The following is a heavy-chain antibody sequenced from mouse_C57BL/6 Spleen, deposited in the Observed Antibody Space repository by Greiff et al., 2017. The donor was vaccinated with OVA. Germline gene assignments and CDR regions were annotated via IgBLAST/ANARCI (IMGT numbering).Heavy chain of an antibody. J-gene: IGHJ3*01. D-gene: IGHD1-1*01. CDR2: ISSGGSYN. CDR1: GFTFSSYG. Sequence: VQLKESGGDLVKPGGSLKLSCAASGFTFSSYGMSWVRQTPDKRLEWFATISSGGSYNYYPDSVKGRFTISRDNAKNTLYLQMSSLKSEDTAMYYCARDPYYYGSSWFAYWGQGTLVTVSA. V-gene: IGHV5-6*01. CDR3: ARDPYYYGSSWFAY.